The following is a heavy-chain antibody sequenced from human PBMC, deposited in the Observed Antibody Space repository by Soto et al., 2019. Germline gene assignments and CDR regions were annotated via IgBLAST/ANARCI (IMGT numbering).Heavy chain of an antibody. CDR3: AKLGFVLMELYYFHQ. J-gene: IGHJ4*01. CDR2: ISGNSGKT. D-gene: IGHD2-8*01. Sequence: PGGSLRLCCTASGFTFSSYAMSWVRQAPGKELEWVSTISGNSGKTNYAESVKGRFSISRDNSKNTVHLQLDSLRAEDTAAYFCAKLGFVLMELYYFHQWGHGTLVTVSS. V-gene: IGHV3-23*01. CDR1: GFTFSSYA.